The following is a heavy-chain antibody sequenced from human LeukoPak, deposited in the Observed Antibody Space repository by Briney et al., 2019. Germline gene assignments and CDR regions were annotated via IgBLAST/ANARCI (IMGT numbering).Heavy chain of an antibody. CDR3: ARDGEWELLNRYYYYYMDV. Sequence: PGGSLRLSCAASGFTFSSSAMNWVRQAPGKGLEWVSSITGSSSNTYYADSVKGRFTISRDNAKNSLYLQMNSLRAEDTAVYYCARDGEWELLNRYYYYYMDVWGKGTTVTVSS. J-gene: IGHJ6*03. D-gene: IGHD1-26*01. V-gene: IGHV3-21*01. CDR1: GFTFSSSA. CDR2: ITGSSSNT.